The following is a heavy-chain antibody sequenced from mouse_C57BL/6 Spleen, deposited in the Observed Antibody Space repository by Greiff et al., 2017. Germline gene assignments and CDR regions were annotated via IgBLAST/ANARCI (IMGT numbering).Heavy chain of an antibody. CDR3: VRGSYYYGSSSYAMDY. D-gene: IGHD1-1*01. CDR1: GFTFNTYA. J-gene: IGHJ4*01. V-gene: IGHV10-3*01. CDR2: IRRKSSNYAT. Sequence: EVQGVESGGGLVQPKGTLKLSCAASGFTFNTYAMHWVRQAPGKGLEWVARIRRKSSNYATYYADSVKDRFTISSYDSQSMLYLKMNNLKTEDTAMYYCVRGSYYYGSSSYAMDYWGQGTSVTVSS.